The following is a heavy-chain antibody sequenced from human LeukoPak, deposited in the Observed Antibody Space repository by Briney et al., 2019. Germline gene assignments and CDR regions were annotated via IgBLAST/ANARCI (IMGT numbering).Heavy chain of an antibody. Sequence: GGSLRLSCVASGLTFSIYTMSWVRQAPGKGLEWVSSITSSSSSIYSADSVKGRLTISRDNAKNSLYLEMNSLRDEDTAVYYCARDLAWGAYWGQGTLVTVSS. CDR3: ARDLAWGAY. J-gene: IGHJ4*02. CDR1: GLTFSIYT. CDR2: ITSSSSSI. V-gene: IGHV3-21*01. D-gene: IGHD4/OR15-4a*01.